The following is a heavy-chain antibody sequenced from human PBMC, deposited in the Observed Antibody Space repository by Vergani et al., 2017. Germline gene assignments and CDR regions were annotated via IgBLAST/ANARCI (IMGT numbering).Heavy chain of an antibody. Sequence: EVQLVQSGAEVKTPGESLKISCKVSGYSFTSYWIGWVRQMPGKGLEWMGIIYPGDSDTRYSPSFQGQVTISADKSVSTAYLQWSSLKASDTAMYYCARLVGVAATLTGGWFDPWGQGTLVTVSS. CDR2: IYPGDSDT. J-gene: IGHJ5*02. D-gene: IGHD2-15*01. CDR3: ARLVGVAATLTGGWFDP. CDR1: GYSFTSYW. V-gene: IGHV5-51*03.